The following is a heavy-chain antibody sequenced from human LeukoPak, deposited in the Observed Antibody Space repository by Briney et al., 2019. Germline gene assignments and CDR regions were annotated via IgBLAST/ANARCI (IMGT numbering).Heavy chain of an antibody. CDR3: ARGPRGSEYMDV. CDR2: IYYIEST. V-gene: IGHV4-39*07. CDR1: GGSLSSTSSY. Sequence: SETLSLTCTVSGGSLSSTSSYWVWIRQPPGKGLEWIGSIYYIESTYYNPSLRSRVTISVDTSKNQFSLKVASVTAADTAVYFCARGPRGSEYMDVWGKGTTVTVSS. J-gene: IGHJ6*03.